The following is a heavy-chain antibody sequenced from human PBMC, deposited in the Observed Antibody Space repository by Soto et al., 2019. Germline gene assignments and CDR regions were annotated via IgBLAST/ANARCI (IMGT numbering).Heavy chain of an antibody. J-gene: IGHJ5*02. D-gene: IGHD2-21*01. CDR3: ARGLPQVNWFEP. CDR2: IYYSGST. CDR1: GGSISSGGYY. Sequence: PSETLSLTCTVSGGSISSGGYYWSWIRQHQGKGLEWIGYIYYSGSTYYNPSLKSRVTISVDTSKNQFSLKLSSVTAADTAVYYCARGLPQVNWFEPWGQGTLVTVSS. V-gene: IGHV4-31*03.